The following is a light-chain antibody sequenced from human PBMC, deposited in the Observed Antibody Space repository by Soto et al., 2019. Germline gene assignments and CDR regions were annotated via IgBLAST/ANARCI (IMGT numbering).Light chain of an antibody. Sequence: GMTQSPAAVSVSPGERATLSCRASQRVSSNLAWYQQKPGQAPRLLLYGASARATGVPARFSGSGSGTQFTLTISSLQSEDFAVYYCQQYNNWPRTFGQGTKVDIK. J-gene: IGKJ1*01. CDR3: QQYNNWPRT. V-gene: IGKV3-15*01. CDR2: GAS. CDR1: QRVSSN.